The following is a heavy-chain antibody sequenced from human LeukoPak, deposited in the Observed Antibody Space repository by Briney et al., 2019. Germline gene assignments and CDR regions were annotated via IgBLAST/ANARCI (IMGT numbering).Heavy chain of an antibody. J-gene: IGHJ5*02. Sequence: GGSLRLSCAASGFTFSNFWMSWVRQAPGKGLEWVANIKQDGSEKYYVDSVRGRFTISRDNAKNSLYLQMNSLRAEDTAVYYCASQSGSYNWFDPWGQGTLVTVSS. CDR3: ASQSGSYNWFDP. CDR1: GFTFSNFW. CDR2: IKQDGSEK. V-gene: IGHV3-7*01. D-gene: IGHD1-26*01.